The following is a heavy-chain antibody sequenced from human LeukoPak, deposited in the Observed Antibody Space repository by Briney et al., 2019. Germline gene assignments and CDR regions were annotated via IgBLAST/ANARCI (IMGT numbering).Heavy chain of an antibody. V-gene: IGHV4-59*01. CDR2: IYYSGST. J-gene: IGHJ3*02. D-gene: IGHD2-2*01. CDR3: ARDAPPYCSSTSCRSGAFDI. CDR1: GGSISSYY. Sequence: SETLSLTCTVSGGSISSYYWSWIRQPPGKGLEWIGYIYYSGSTNYNPSLKSRVTISVDTSKNQFSLKLSSVTAADTAVYYCARDAPPYCSSTSCRSGAFDIWGQGTMVTVSS.